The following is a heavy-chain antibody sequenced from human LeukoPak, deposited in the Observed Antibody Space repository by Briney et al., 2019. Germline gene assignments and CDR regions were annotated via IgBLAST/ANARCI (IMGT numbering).Heavy chain of an antibody. Sequence: SETLSLTCTVSGGSVSSGNYYWSWIRQPPGKGLEWIGYIYDSGSTNYNPSLKSRVTISVDTSKNQFSLKLSSMTAADTAVYYCARDPSGYFNYWGQGTLATVSS. CDR2: IYDSGST. D-gene: IGHD3-22*01. J-gene: IGHJ4*02. V-gene: IGHV4-61*01. CDR3: ARDPSGYFNY. CDR1: GGSVSSGNYY.